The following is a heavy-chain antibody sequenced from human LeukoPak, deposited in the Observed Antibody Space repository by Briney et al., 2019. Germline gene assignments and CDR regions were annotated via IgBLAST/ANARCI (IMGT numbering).Heavy chain of an antibody. CDR3: ARVGSGYSTFDY. CDR2: IYYSGST. D-gene: IGHD2-15*01. Sequence: PSETLSLTCTVSGGSISSHYWSWIRQPPGKGLEWIGYIYYSGSTNYNPSLKSRVTISVDTSKNQFSLKLSSVTAADTAVYYCARVGSGYSTFDYWGQGTLVTVSS. J-gene: IGHJ4*02. V-gene: IGHV4-59*11. CDR1: GGSISSHY.